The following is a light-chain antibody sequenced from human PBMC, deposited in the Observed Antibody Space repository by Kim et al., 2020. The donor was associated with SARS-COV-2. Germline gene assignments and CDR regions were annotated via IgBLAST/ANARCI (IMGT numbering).Light chain of an antibody. CDR3: QVWASSSHRVV. CDR1: NIGYKT. CDR2: DDS. J-gene: IGLJ2*01. Sequence: SYELTQPPSVSVAPGKTARITCGGNNIGYKTAHWYQQKPGQAPVLVIFDDSDRPSGIPERFSGSNSGNTATLTISRVEAGDEADYYCQVWASSSHRVVFGGGTQLTVL. V-gene: IGLV3-21*04.